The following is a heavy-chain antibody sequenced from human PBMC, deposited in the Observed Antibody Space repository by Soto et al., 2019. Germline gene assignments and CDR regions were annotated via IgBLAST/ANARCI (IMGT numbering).Heavy chain of an antibody. J-gene: IGHJ3*02. CDR2: INPSGGST. CDR1: GYTFTSYY. CDR3: ARRYSNGDDAFDI. V-gene: IGHV1-46*01. Sequence: ASVKVSCKASGYTFTSYYMHWVRQAPGQGLEWMGIINPSGGSTSYAQKFQGRATMTSDTSTSTVYIELSSLRSEDTAVYYCARRYSNGDDAFDIWGQGTMVTVSS. D-gene: IGHD6-19*01.